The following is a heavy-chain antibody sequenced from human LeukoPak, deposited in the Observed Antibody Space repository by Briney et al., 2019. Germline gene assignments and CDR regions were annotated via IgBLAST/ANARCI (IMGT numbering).Heavy chain of an antibody. D-gene: IGHD3-22*01. CDR1: GYTFTGYY. CDR2: INPNSGGT. J-gene: IGHJ4*02. Sequence: GASVKVSCKASGYTFTGYYMHWVRQAPGQGLEWMGWINPNSGGTNYAQKFQGRVTMTRDTSISTAYMELSRLRSDDTAVYYCARHRYYYDSSGYSLFDYWGQGTLVTVSS. V-gene: IGHV1-2*02. CDR3: ARHRYYYDSSGYSLFDY.